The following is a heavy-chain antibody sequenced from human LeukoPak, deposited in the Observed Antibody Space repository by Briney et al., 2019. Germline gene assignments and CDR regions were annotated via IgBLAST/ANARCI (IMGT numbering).Heavy chain of an antibody. D-gene: IGHD5-12*01. CDR1: GFIFSNSW. V-gene: IGHV3-15*01. CDR2: IKSKTEGGTT. CDR3: TTTYIVASTRKFGDY. J-gene: IGHJ4*02. Sequence: GGSLRLSCAASGFIFSNSWMNWVRQAPGKGLEWVGRIKSKTEGGTTDYAAPVNGRFTISRDDSQNTVDLQISSLTAEDTAMYFCTTTYIVASTRKFGDYWGQGTLVVVSS.